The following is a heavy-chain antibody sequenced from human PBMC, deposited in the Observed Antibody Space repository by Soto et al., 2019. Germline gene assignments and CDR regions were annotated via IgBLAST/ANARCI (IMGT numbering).Heavy chain of an antibody. J-gene: IGHJ6*02. CDR3: ARGPASLTNGGDYYYGMDV. D-gene: IGHD7-27*01. V-gene: IGHV1-69*13. CDR2: IIPIFGTA. Sequence: SVKVSCKASGSTFSSYAISWVRQAPGQGLEWMGGIIPIFGTANYAQKFQGRVTITADESTSTAYMELSSLRSEDTAVYYCARGPASLTNGGDYYYGMDVWGQGTTVTVSS. CDR1: GSTFSSYA.